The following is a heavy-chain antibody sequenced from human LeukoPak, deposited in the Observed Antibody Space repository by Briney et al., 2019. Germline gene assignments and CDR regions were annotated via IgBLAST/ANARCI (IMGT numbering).Heavy chain of an antibody. D-gene: IGHD3-10*01. CDR1: GFTFSTYA. J-gene: IGHJ4*02. V-gene: IGHV3-23*01. CDR3: AKERKEVVLLWFGELGS. CDR2: ISGSGDGT. Sequence: GGSLRLSCAASGFTFSTYAMSWVRQAPGKGLEWVSAISGSGDGTYYADSVKGRFTISRDNSRNTEFLQINSLRAEDTAVYYCAKERKEVVLLWFGELGSWGQGTLVTVSS.